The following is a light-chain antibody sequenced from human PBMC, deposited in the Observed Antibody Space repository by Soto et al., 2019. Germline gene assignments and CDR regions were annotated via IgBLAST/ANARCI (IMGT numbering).Light chain of an antibody. CDR2: DVS. CDR1: SSDIGDSNY. V-gene: IGLV2-14*03. J-gene: IGLJ1*01. CDR3: SSFRSSSTSYV. Sequence: QSVLTQPASVYGPPGQSITISCTGTSSDIGDSNYVSWYQQHPGKAPKLVIYDVSNRPSGVSNRFSGSKSANTASLTISGLQAEDEADYYCSSFRSSSTSYVFGTGTKSPS.